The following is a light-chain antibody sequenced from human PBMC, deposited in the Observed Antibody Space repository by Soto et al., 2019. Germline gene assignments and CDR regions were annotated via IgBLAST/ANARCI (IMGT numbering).Light chain of an antibody. CDR1: QGISSW. CDR3: QHYNSCPLT. Sequence: QMTQSPATLSASPGDGVTLSCRASQGISSWLAWYQQKPGKTPRLLIYNTSSRASGVPARFSGSGSGTEFTLTISSLQSEDFATYYCQHYNSCPLTFGGGTKVESK. CDR2: NTS. J-gene: IGKJ4*01. V-gene: IGKV1-5*01.